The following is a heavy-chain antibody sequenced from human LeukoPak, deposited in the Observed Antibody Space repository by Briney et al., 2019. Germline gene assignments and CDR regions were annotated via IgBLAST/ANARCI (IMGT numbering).Heavy chain of an antibody. CDR3: ARSSSGYYYPIYCYYGMDV. CDR2: INAGNGNT. J-gene: IGHJ6*02. CDR1: GYTFTSYA. D-gene: IGHD3-22*01. V-gene: IGHV1-3*01. Sequence: WASVKVSCKASGYTFTSYAMHWVRQAPGQRLEWMGWINAGNGNTKYSQKFQGRVTITRDTSASTAYMELSSLRSEDTAVYYCARSSSGYYYPIYCYYGMDVWGQGTTVTVSS.